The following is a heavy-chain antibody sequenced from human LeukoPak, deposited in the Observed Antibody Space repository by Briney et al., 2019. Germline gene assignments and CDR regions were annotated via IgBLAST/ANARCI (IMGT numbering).Heavy chain of an antibody. D-gene: IGHD5-24*01. CDR2: IYPGDSDT. CDR1: GYSFTTYW. Sequence: GESLKISRKGSGYSFTTYWIGRVRQMPGKDLEWMGIIYPGDSDTRYSPSFQGQVTISADKSISTAYLQWSSLKASDTAMYYCARHRGDGYNSFDYWGQGTLVTVSS. V-gene: IGHV5-51*01. J-gene: IGHJ4*02. CDR3: ARHRGDGYNSFDY.